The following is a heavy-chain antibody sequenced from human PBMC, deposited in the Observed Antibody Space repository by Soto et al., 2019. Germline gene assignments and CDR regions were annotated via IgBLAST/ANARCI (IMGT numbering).Heavy chain of an antibody. CDR2: IYPGDSDT. D-gene: IGHD3-3*01. J-gene: IGHJ4*02. CDR3: ARRSPLYYDFWSGPQYYFDY. CDR1: GYSFTSYW. Sequence: GESLKISCKGSGYSFTSYWIGRVRQMPGKGLEWMGIIYPGDSDTRYSPSFQGQVTISADKSISTAYLQWSSLKASDTAMYYCARRSPLYYDFWSGPQYYFDYWGQGTLVTVSS. V-gene: IGHV5-51*01.